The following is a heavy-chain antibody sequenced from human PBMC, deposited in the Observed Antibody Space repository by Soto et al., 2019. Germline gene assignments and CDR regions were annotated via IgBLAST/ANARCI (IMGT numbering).Heavy chain of an antibody. V-gene: IGHV3-48*02. CDR2: ISTSGATR. Sequence: EVQLVESGGGLVQPGGSLRLSCVASGFTFSTDSMNWVRQAPGKGLEWVAHISTSGATRYYADSVKGRFTISRDNAKTSLDLQMDSLRNEDTDVYYCARFFGSGFDYWGQGTLVTVSS. CDR1: GFTFSTDS. D-gene: IGHD6-19*01. J-gene: IGHJ4*02. CDR3: ARFFGSGFDY.